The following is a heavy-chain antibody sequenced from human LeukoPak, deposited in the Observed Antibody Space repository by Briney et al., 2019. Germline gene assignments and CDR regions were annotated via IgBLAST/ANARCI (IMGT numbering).Heavy chain of an antibody. V-gene: IGHV1-18*01. CDR3: ARGGGRGYYDSSGYYHVR. CDR2: ISAYNGNT. CDR1: GYTFTSYG. D-gene: IGHD3-22*01. J-gene: IGHJ4*02. Sequence: ASVKVSCKASGYTFTSYGISWVRQAPGQGLEWMGWISAYNGNTNYAQKLQGRVTMTTDTSTSTAYMELRSLRSDDTAVYYCARGGGRGYYDSSGYYHVRWGQGTLVTVSS.